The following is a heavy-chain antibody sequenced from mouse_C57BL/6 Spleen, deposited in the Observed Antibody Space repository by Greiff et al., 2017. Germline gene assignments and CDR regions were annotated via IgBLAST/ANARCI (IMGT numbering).Heavy chain of an antibody. CDR3: AHYSNYVGGYYAMDY. D-gene: IGHD2-5*01. CDR1: GFNIKDYY. Sequence: VQLKESGAELVKPGASVKLSCTASGFNIKDYYMHWVKQRTEQGLEWIGRIDPEDGETKYAPKFQGKATITADTSSNTAYLQLSSLTSEDTAVYYCAHYSNYVGGYYAMDYWGQGTSVTVSS. CDR2: IDPEDGET. J-gene: IGHJ4*01. V-gene: IGHV14-2*01.